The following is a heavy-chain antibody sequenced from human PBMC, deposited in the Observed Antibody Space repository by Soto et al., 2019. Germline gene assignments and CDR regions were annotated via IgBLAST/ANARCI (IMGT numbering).Heavy chain of an antibody. CDR3: ARHRGVDIVATIPWFDP. CDR1: GGTFSSYA. V-gene: IGHV1-69*13. D-gene: IGHD5-12*01. Sequence: ASVKVSCKASGGTFSSYAISWVRQAPGQGLEWMGGIIPIFGTANYAQKFQGRVTITADESTSTAYMELSSLRSEDTAVYYCARHRGVDIVATIPWFDPWGQGTLVTVSS. J-gene: IGHJ5*02. CDR2: IIPIFGTA.